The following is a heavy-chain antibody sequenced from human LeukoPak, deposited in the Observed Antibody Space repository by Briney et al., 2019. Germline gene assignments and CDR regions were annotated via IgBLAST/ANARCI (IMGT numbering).Heavy chain of an antibody. CDR3: ATTYCSSTSCYDVGMDV. V-gene: IGHV1-46*01. Sequence: ASVKVSCKASGGTFSSYAISWVRQAPGRGLEWMGIINPSDGSTSYAQKFQGRVTMTRDTSTSTVYMELSSLRSEDTAVYYCATTYCSSTSCYDVGMDVWGQGTTVTVSS. J-gene: IGHJ6*02. CDR2: INPSDGST. CDR1: GGTFSSYA. D-gene: IGHD2-2*01.